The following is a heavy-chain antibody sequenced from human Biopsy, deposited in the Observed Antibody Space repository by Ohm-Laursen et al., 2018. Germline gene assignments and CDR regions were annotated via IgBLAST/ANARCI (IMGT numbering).Heavy chain of an antibody. Sequence: SLSLSCAASGSTFTSYAMHWARQAPGKGLAWVPVISYDGSGEYYADSLQGRFIISRDNPKNTVDLQMNSLRAEDTAVYFCARDGKRWDYSTYFSWHFDLWGRGTLVTVSS. D-gene: IGHD4-11*01. V-gene: IGHV3-30*03. J-gene: IGHJ2*01. CDR2: ISYDGSGE. CDR3: ARDGKRWDYSTYFSWHFDL. CDR1: GSTFTSYA.